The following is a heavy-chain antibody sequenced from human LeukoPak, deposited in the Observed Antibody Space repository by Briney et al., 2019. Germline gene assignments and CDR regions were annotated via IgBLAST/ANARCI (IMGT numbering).Heavy chain of an antibody. J-gene: IGHJ4*02. CDR3: AKDMVRGVIRSPLDY. V-gene: IGHV3-23*01. Sequence: GGSLRLSCAASGFTFSSYAMSWVRQAPGKGLEWVAAIIGSAATTYYADSVRGRFTISGDNSKNTLYLQMNSLRAEDTAVYYCAKDMVRGVIRSPLDYWGQGTLVTVSS. CDR2: IIGSAATT. D-gene: IGHD3-10*01. CDR1: GFTFSSYA.